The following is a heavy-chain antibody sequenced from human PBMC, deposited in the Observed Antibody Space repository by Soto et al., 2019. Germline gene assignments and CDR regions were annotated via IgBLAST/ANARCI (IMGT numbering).Heavy chain of an antibody. CDR1: GYTFTSYG. CDR3: ARDVVLTAIPVRYYYYGMDV. D-gene: IGHD2-21*02. V-gene: IGHV1-18*01. J-gene: IGHJ6*02. Sequence: QVQLVQSGAEVKKPGATVKVSCKASGYTFTSYGISWGRQAPGQGLERTGWISAYTGNTNYAQNGQGRVTMTTDTSTSTAYMELRSLRSDDTAVYYCARDVVLTAIPVRYYYYGMDVWGQGTTVTVSS. CDR2: ISAYTGNT.